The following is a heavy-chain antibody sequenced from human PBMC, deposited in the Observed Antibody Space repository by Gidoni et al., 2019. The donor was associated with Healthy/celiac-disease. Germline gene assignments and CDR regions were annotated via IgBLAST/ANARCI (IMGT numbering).Heavy chain of an antibody. J-gene: IGHJ6*03. V-gene: IGHV3-30-3*01. Sequence: GRSLRLSCAASGFTFSSYAMHWVRQAPGKGLEWVAVISYDGSNKYYADSVKGRFTISRDNSKNTLYLQMNSLRAEDTAVYYCARPKGEYCSGGSCAGDYFHYDYYMDVWGKGTTVTVSS. CDR1: GFTFSSYA. D-gene: IGHD2-15*01. CDR2: ISYDGSNK. CDR3: ARPKGEYCSGGSCAGDYFHYDYYMDV.